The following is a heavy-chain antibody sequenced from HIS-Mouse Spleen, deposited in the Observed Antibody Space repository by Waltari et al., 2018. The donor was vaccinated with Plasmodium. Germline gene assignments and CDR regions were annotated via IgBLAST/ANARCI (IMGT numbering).Heavy chain of an antibody. CDR1: GFTFSSYG. V-gene: IGHV3-30*18. CDR2: ISYDGSKK. D-gene: IGHD3-3*01. J-gene: IGHJ4*02. CDR3: AKEVLGYYDFWSRPDY. Sequence: QVQLVESGGGVVQPGRSLRLSCAASGFTFSSYGMHWVRQAPGKGVGWVEVISYDGSKKYYADSVKGRFTISRDNSKNTLYLQMNSLRAEDTAVYYCAKEVLGYYDFWSRPDYWGQGTLVTVSS.